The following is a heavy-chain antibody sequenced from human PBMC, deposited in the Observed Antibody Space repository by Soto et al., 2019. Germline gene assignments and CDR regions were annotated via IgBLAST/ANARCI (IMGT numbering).Heavy chain of an antibody. Sequence: PSETLSLTCTVSGGSISSSSYYWGWIRQPPGKGLEWIGSIYYSGSTYYNPSLKSRVIISVDTSKNQFSLKLSSVTAADTAVYYCARNSNDILTDFDYWGQGTLVTVSS. CDR2: IYYSGST. J-gene: IGHJ4*02. CDR3: ARNSNDILTDFDY. V-gene: IGHV4-39*01. CDR1: GGSISSSSYY. D-gene: IGHD3-9*01.